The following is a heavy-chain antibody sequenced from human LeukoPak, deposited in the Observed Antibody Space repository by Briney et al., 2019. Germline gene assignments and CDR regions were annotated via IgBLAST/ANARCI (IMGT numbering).Heavy chain of an antibody. V-gene: IGHV1-69*06. D-gene: IGHD2-2*01. Sequence: ASVKVSCKASGGTFSGCTISWVRQAPGQGLEWMGGIIPIFGTANYAQKFQGRVTITADKSTSTVYMELSSLRSEDTAVYYCARGYCSGTSCSWFDPWGQGTLVTVSS. J-gene: IGHJ5*02. CDR3: ARGYCSGTSCSWFDP. CDR2: IIPIFGTA. CDR1: GGTFSGCT.